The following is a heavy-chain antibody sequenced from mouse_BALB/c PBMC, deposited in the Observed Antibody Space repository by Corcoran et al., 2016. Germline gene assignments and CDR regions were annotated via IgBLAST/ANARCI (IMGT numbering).Heavy chain of an antibody. CDR3: ASGYYGAY. Sequence: EVQLQQSGAELVKPGASVKLSCTASGFNITDTYMHWVKQRPEQGLEWIGRIDPANGNTKYDPKFQGKATITADTSSTTAYLQLSSLTSEDTAVEYCASGYYGAYWGQGTLVTVSA. J-gene: IGHJ3*01. V-gene: IGHV14-3*02. CDR1: GFNITDTY. CDR2: IDPANGNT. D-gene: IGHD1-1*01.